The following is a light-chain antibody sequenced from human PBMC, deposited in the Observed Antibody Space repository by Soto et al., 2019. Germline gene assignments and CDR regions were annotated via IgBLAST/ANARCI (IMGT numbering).Light chain of an antibody. CDR1: HDIRND. J-gene: IGKJ1*01. V-gene: IGKV1-39*01. CDR2: AAS. Sequence: NELTQSPSSLSASVGDRVTITCQASHDIRNDLNWYQQKSGKAPKLLIHAASTLEAGVPSRFSGSVSGTDFTLTISSLQPEDFATYYCQQSYSTPRTFGQGTKVDIK. CDR3: QQSYSTPRT.